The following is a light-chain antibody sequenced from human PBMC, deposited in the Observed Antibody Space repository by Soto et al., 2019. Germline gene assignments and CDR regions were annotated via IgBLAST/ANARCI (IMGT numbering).Light chain of an antibody. J-gene: IGKJ2*01. Sequence: ENVLTQSPGTVSLSPGERATLSCRASQGVTSNHLAWYQQKPGQAPRLLIYGVFNRATGIPDRFSGSGSGTDITLTITRLEPEDSAVYFCQHYDGSPRTCGQGTNLEIK. CDR1: QGVTSNH. CDR2: GVF. V-gene: IGKV3-20*01. CDR3: QHYDGSPRT.